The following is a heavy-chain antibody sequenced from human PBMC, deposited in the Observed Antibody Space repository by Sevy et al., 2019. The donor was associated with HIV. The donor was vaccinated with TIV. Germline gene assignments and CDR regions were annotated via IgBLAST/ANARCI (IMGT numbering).Heavy chain of an antibody. CDR1: GFTFSIAW. CDR3: TTDGLFAP. Sequence: GGSLRLSCAASGFTFSIAWMSWVRQVPGKGLEWVWRIKSKTDGGTTDYAAPVKGRFTISRDDSKTTLYLQMNNLKTEDTAVYYCTTDGLFAPWGQGTLVTVSS. J-gene: IGHJ5*02. CDR2: IKSKTDGGTT. V-gene: IGHV3-15*01.